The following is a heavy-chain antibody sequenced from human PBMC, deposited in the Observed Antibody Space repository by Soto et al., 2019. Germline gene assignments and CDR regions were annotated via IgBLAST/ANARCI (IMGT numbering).Heavy chain of an antibody. CDR1: GGYLSTYY. Sequence: PSETQSLTCPVSGGYLSTYYLSWIRQTPGEGLEWIGYISYSGSTNYNPSLKSRVTISEDTSKNQFSLKLSSVTAADTAVYYCARVDYYDTSGCYYGYWGQGTLVTVSS. CDR3: ARVDYYDTSGCYYGY. V-gene: IGHV4-59*01. CDR2: ISYSGST. D-gene: IGHD3-22*01. J-gene: IGHJ4*02.